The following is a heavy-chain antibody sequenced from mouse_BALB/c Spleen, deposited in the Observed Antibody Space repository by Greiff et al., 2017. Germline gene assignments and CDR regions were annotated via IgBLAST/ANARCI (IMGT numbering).Heavy chain of an antibody. CDR2: INPSSGYT. V-gene: IGHV1-4*01. CDR1: GYTFTRYT. D-gene: IGHD1-1*01. Sequence: QVQLKQSGAELARPGASVKMSCKASGYTFTRYTMHWVKQRPGQGLEWIGYINPSSGYTNYNQKFKDKATLTADKSSSTAYMQLSSLTSEDSAVYYWSRVYGPLYYAMEYWGQGTAVTVSS. J-gene: IGHJ4*01. CDR3: SRVYGPLYYAMEY.